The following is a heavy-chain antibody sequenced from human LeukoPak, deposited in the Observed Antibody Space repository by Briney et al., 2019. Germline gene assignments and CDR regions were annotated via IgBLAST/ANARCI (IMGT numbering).Heavy chain of an antibody. V-gene: IGHV4-59*11. D-gene: IGHD3-3*01. CDR1: GGSISSHY. CDR3: ARVSGNYDFWSGYYRNWFDP. CDR2: IYYSGST. Sequence: SETLSLTCTVSGGSISSHYWSWIRQPPGKGLEWIGYIYYSGSTNYNPSLKSRVTISVDTSKNQFSLKLSSGTAADTAVYYCARVSGNYDFWSGYYRNWFDPWGQGTLVTVSS. J-gene: IGHJ5*02.